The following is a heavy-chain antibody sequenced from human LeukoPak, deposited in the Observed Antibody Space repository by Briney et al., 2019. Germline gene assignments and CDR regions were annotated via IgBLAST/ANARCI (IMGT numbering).Heavy chain of an antibody. Sequence: PGGSLRPSCAASGFTFSSYGMTWVRQAPGKGLEWVSYNSVKGRFTISRDNAKNSLYLQLNSLRAEDRAVYYCARSLVVGANPYHWGQGTLVTVSS. CDR1: GFTFSSYG. V-gene: IGHV3-48*01. CDR3: ARSLVVGANPYH. J-gene: IGHJ5*02. D-gene: IGHD1-26*01.